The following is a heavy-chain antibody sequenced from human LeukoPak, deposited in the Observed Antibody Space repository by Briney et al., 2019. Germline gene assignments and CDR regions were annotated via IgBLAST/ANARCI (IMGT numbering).Heavy chain of an antibody. D-gene: IGHD1-26*01. Sequence: ASVKVSCKVSGYTLTELSMHWVRQAPRKGLEWMGGFDPEDGETIYAQKFQGRVTMTEDTSTDTAYMELSSLRSEDTAVYYCATASGSYYRFEYFQHWGQGTLVTVSS. CDR1: GYTLTELS. CDR2: FDPEDGET. CDR3: ATASGSYYRFEYFQH. J-gene: IGHJ1*01. V-gene: IGHV1-24*01.